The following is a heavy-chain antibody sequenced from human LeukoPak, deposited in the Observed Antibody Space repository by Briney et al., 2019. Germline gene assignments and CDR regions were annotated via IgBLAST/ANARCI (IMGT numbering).Heavy chain of an antibody. CDR2: INPSGGST. V-gene: IGHV1-46*01. Sequence: ASVKVSCKASGYTFTSYYMHWVRQAPGQGLEWMGIINPSGGSTSYAQKFQGRVTMTRDTSTSTVYMELSSLRSEDTAVYYCAGDLFLPMGRWGGGTYYYYGMDVWGQGTTVTVSS. J-gene: IGHJ6*02. CDR1: GYTFTSYY. CDR3: AGDLFLPMGRWGGGTYYYYGMDV. D-gene: IGHD3-10*01.